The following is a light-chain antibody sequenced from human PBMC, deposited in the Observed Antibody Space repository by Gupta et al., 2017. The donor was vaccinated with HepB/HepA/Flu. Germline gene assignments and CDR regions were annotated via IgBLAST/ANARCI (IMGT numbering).Light chain of an antibody. J-gene: IGLJ1*01. CDR2: EVS. CDR1: SSDVGSYNL. V-gene: IGLV2-23*02. Sequence: QSALTQPASVSGSPGQSTTITCTGTSSDVGSYNLVSWYQQHPGKAPNLMIYEVSKRPSGVSNRFSGSKSGNTASLTISGLQAEDEADYYCCSYAGSSTHYVFGTGTKVTVL. CDR3: CSYAGSSTHYV.